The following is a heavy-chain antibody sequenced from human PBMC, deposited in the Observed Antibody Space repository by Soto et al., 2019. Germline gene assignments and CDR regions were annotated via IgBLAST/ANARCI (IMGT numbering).Heavy chain of an antibody. Sequence: SETLSLTCAVSGVSISSGNWWTWVRQSPQRGLEYIGEIFHDGTANYYPSFERRVAISVDTSKNQFSLKLTSVTAADTAIYFCARIVYDTRLNYMYFDFWGQGTPVTVSS. CDR1: GVSISSGNW. D-gene: IGHD3-10*01. V-gene: IGHV4-4*02. CDR2: IFHDGTA. J-gene: IGHJ4*02. CDR3: ARIVYDTRLNYMYFDF.